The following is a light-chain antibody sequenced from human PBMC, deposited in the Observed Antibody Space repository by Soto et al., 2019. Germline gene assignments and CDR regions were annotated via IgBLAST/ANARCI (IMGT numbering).Light chain of an antibody. CDR2: KAS. J-gene: IGKJ1*01. V-gene: IGKV1-5*03. Sequence: DIQMTQSPSTLSASVGDRVTITCRASQSISSWLAWYQQKAGKAPKLLISKASTLESGVPSRFSGSGSGTEFTLTISSLQPDDFATYYCQQYNSYASWTFGQGTKVEIK. CDR1: QSISSW. CDR3: QQYNSYASWT.